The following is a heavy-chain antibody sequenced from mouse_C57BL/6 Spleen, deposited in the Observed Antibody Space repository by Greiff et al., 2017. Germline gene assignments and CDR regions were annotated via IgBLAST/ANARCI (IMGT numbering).Heavy chain of an antibody. D-gene: IGHD4-1*01. J-gene: IGHJ2*01. Sequence: EVHLVESGGGLVQPGGSMKLSCVASGFTFSNYWMNWVRQSPEKGLEWVAQIRLKSDNYATHYAESVKGRFTISRDDSKSSVYLQMNNLRAEDTGIYYCTVAGTLYYFDYWGQGTTLTVSS. V-gene: IGHV6-3*01. CDR2: IRLKSDNYAT. CDR3: TVAGTLYYFDY. CDR1: GFTFSNYW.